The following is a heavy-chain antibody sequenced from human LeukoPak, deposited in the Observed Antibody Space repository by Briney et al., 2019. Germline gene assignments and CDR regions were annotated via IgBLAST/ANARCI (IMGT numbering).Heavy chain of an antibody. V-gene: IGHV1-18*01. CDR1: GYTFTSYG. Sequence: ASVKVSCKASGYTFTSYGISWVRQAPGQGLEWMGWISAYNGNTNYAQKLQGRVTMTTDTSTSTAYMELRSLRSDDTAVYYCARDRDDLYYYDSSGYPGDYWGQRTLVTVSS. CDR3: ARDRDDLYYYDSSGYPGDY. D-gene: IGHD3-22*01. J-gene: IGHJ4*02. CDR2: ISAYNGNT.